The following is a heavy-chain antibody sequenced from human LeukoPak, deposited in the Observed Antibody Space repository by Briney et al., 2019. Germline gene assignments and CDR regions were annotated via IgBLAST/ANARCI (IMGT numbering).Heavy chain of an antibody. Sequence: SETLSLTCTVSGGSISSYYWSWIRQPPGKGLEWIGYIYYSGSTNYNPSLKSRVTISVDTSKNQFSLKLSSVTAADTAVYHCARVKTTVTGEYYFDYWGQGTLVTVSS. D-gene: IGHD4-17*01. J-gene: IGHJ4*02. CDR1: GGSISSYY. CDR2: IYYSGST. V-gene: IGHV4-59*01. CDR3: ARVKTTVTGEYYFDY.